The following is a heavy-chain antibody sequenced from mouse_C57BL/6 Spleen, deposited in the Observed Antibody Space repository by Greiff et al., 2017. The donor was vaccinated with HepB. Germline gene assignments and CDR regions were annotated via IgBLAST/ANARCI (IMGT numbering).Heavy chain of an antibody. Sequence: EVMLVESGGGLVKPGGSLKLSCAASGFTFSSYAMSWVRQTPEKRLEWVATISDGGSYTYYPDNVKGRFTISRDNAKNNLYLQMSHLKSEDTAMYYCARGGSTMITTRYFDVWGTGTTVTVSS. CDR2: ISDGGSYT. CDR3: ARGGSTMITTRYFDV. CDR1: GFTFSSYA. J-gene: IGHJ1*03. V-gene: IGHV5-4*03. D-gene: IGHD2-4*01.